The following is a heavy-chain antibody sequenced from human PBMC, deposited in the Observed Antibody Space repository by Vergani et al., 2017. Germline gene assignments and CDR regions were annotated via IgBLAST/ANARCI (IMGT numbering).Heavy chain of an antibody. V-gene: IGHV5-51*01. D-gene: IGHD3-22*01. CDR1: GYSFTNYW. Sequence: EVQLVQSGAEVKKPGESLKISCQISGYSFTNYWIGWVRQMPGKGLEWMGIIHPADSDTRYSPSFQGQVTISVDKSISTAYLQRSSLRASDSAMYYCARLYGRDSSGRKYFEYWGQGTLVTVSS. CDR2: IHPADSDT. CDR3: ARLYGRDSSGRKYFEY. J-gene: IGHJ4*02.